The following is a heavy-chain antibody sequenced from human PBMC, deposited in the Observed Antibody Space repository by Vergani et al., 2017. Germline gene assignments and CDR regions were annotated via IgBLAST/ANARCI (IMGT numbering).Heavy chain of an antibody. CDR3: ARDGGSYYDAFDI. CDR2: SYSGGST. Sequence: EVQLVESGGGLVQQGGGRRVDGEAEGGRGRRNERSGGRKEEGKGMEGGEVSYSGGSTDYAEAVKGRFTISRDNSKNTLYLQMNSLRAEDTAVYYCARDGGSYYDAFDIWGQGTMVTVSS. V-gene: IGHV3-66*02. D-gene: IGHD1-26*01. J-gene: IGHJ3*02. CDR1: GGRGRRNE.